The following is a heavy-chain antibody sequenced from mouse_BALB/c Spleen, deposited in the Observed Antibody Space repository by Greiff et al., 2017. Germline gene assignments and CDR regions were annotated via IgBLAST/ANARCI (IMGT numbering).Heavy chain of an antibody. D-gene: IGHD2-10*02. CDR2: ISSGSSTI. V-gene: IGHV5-17*02. J-gene: IGHJ2*01. Sequence: DVMLVESGGGLVQPGGSRKLSCAASGFTFSSFGMHWVRQAPEKGLEWVAYISSGSSTIYYADTVKGRFTISRDNPKNTLFLQMTSLRSEDTAMYYCARSYGNYADYFDYWGQGTTLTVSS. CDR3: ARSYGNYADYFDY. CDR1: GFTFSSFG.